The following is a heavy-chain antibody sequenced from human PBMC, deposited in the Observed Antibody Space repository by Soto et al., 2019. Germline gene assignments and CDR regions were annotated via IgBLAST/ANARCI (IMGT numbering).Heavy chain of an antibody. CDR3: ARIEDDFWSGSYGMDV. D-gene: IGHD3-3*01. J-gene: IGHJ6*02. CDR1: GFSLSNARMG. Sequence: QVTLKESGPVLVKPTETLTLTCTVSGFSLSNARMGVSWIRQPPGKALERLAHIFSNDEKSYSTSLKSRLTISKDTSKSQVVLTMTNMDPVDTATYYCARIEDDFWSGSYGMDVWGQGTTVTVSS. CDR2: IFSNDEK. V-gene: IGHV2-26*01.